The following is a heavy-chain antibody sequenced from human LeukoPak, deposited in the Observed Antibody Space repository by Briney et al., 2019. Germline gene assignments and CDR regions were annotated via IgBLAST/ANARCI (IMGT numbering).Heavy chain of an antibody. CDR2: IYFSGAT. Sequence: SETLSLTCSVSGDSITGYFWGWIRQTPEKGLEWIGNIYFSGATYYNPSLKSRVTISVDTSKNQFSLSLSVVAAADTAVYYCAKLSSNWYFDSWGRGTLVTVSS. J-gene: IGHJ4*02. V-gene: IGHV4-39*01. D-gene: IGHD1-1*01. CDR1: GDSITGYF. CDR3: AKLSSNWYFDS.